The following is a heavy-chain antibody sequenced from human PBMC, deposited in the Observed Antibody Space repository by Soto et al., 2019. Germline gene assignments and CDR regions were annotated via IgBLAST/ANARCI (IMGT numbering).Heavy chain of an antibody. V-gene: IGHV1-69*02. Sequence: QVQLVQSGAEVKKPGSSVKVSCKASGGTFSSYTISWVRQAPGQGLEWMGRIIPILGIANYAQKFQGRVTITADKSTSTAYMELISLSSEDTAVYYCASGRAAAGATDYWGQGTLVTVSS. CDR2: IIPILGIA. CDR3: ASGRAAAGATDY. CDR1: GGTFSSYT. D-gene: IGHD6-13*01. J-gene: IGHJ4*02.